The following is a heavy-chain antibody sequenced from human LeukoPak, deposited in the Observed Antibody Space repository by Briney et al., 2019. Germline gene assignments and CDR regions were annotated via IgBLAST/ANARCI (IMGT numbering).Heavy chain of an antibody. CDR1: AFTFSSYA. J-gene: IGHJ4*02. CDR3: AREGDCGGDCYLHFDY. V-gene: IGHV3-30*04. Sequence: GGSLRLSCAASAFTFSSYAMHWVRQAPGKGLEWVAIISYDGSNKYYADSVKGRFTISRDNSKNRLYLQMNSLRAEDTAVYYCAREGDCGGDCYLHFDYWGQGTLVTVSS. CDR2: ISYDGSNK. D-gene: IGHD2-21*02.